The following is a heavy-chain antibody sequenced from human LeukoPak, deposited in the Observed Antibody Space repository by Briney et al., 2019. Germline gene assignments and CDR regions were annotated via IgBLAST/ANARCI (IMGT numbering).Heavy chain of an antibody. V-gene: IGHV3-23*01. D-gene: IGHD6-19*01. CDR1: GFTFSNYG. CDR2: ISGSGGST. Sequence: PGGSLRLSCAASGFTFSNYGMHWVRQAPGKGLEWVSAISGSGGSTYYADSVKGRFTISRDNSKNTLYLQMNSLRAEDTAVYYCAKVISGWRNQFDYWGQGTLVTVSS. CDR3: AKVISGWRNQFDY. J-gene: IGHJ4*02.